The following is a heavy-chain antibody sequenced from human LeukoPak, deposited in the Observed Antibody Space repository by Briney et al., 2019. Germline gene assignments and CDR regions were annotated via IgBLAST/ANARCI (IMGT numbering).Heavy chain of an antibody. CDR3: ARREGSDYYRVDY. D-gene: IGHD4-17*01. CDR1: GYNFVTYW. Sequence: GESLKISCEGSGYNFVTYWIGWVRQMPGKGLEWMGTINPGDSDTKYSPSFQGQVTMSADRSISTVYLQWSSLKASDTAMYYCARREGSDYYRVDYWGQGTLVTVSS. CDR2: INPGDSDT. V-gene: IGHV5-51*01. J-gene: IGHJ4*02.